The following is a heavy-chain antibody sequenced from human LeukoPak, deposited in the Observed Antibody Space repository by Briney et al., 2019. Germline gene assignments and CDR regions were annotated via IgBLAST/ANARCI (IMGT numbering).Heavy chain of an antibody. V-gene: IGHV4-39*01. CDR2: IYYSGST. Sequence: SETLSLTCTVSGGSISSSTYYWGWIRRPPGKGLEWIVSIYYSGSTYYNPSLKSRVTVSVDTSKNQFSLKLISVTAADTAVYYCVRGSTLRHYQYWGQGTLVTVSS. CDR3: VRGSTLRHYQY. J-gene: IGHJ4*02. D-gene: IGHD3-16*01. CDR1: GGSISSSTYY.